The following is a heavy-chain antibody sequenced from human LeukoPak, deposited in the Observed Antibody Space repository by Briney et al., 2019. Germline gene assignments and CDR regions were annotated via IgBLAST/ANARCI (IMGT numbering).Heavy chain of an antibody. CDR2: IRYDGSNK. D-gene: IGHD2-15*01. J-gene: IGHJ5*02. CDR1: EFTFSSYW. V-gene: IGHV3-30*02. CDR3: AKDRMRYCSGGSCYSGFNWFDP. Sequence: GGSLRLSCAASEFTFSSYWMSWVRQAPGKGLEWVAFIRYDGSNKYYADSVKGRFTISRDNSKNTLYLQMNSLRAEDTAVYYCAKDRMRYCSGGSCYSGFNWFDPWGQGTLVTVSS.